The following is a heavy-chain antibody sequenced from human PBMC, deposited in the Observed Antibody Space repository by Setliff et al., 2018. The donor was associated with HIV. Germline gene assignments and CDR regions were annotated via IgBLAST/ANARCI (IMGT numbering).Heavy chain of an antibody. V-gene: IGHV3-7*03. Sequence: PGGSLRLSCAASGFSFGSNWMSWVRQAPGKGLEWVANIKQDGSDKYYVDSVKGRFIISRDNAKNSVYLQMNSLRAEDTAVYYCARIPYRDSFFDSWGQGTLVTVSS. J-gene: IGHJ4*02. CDR1: GFSFGSNW. CDR2: IKQDGSDK. D-gene: IGHD2-21*01. CDR3: ARIPYRDSFFDS.